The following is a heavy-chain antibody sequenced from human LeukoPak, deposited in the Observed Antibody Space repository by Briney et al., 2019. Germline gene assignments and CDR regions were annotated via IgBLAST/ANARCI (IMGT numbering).Heavy chain of an antibody. V-gene: IGHV4-4*09. J-gene: IGHJ4*02. CDR3: ARQVRGVIDY. CDR1: ADSFSSHY. CDR2: IYTSGST. Sequence: TSETLSLTCAVSADSFSSHYWSWIRQPPGKGLEWIGYIYTSGSTNYNPSLKSRVTISVDTSKNQFSLKLSSVTAADTAVYYCARQVRGVIDYWGQGTLVTVSS. D-gene: IGHD3-10*01.